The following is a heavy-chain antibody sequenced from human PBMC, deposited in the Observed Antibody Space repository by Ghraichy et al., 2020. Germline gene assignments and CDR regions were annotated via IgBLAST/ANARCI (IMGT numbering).Heavy chain of an antibody. CDR2: ISWDGGST. CDR3: AKDGGYSDGYGTLDY. D-gene: IGHD5-18*01. CDR1: GFTFDDYT. J-gene: IGHJ4*02. V-gene: IGHV3-43*01. Sequence: GGSLRLSCAASGFTFDDYTMHWVRQAPGKGLEWVSLISWDGGSTYYADSVKGRFTISRDNSKNSLYLQMNSLRTEDTALYYCAKDGGYSDGYGTLDYWGQGTLVTVSS.